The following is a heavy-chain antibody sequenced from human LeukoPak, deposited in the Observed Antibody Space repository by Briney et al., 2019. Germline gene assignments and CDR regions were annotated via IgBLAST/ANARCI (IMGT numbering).Heavy chain of an antibody. V-gene: IGHV3-23*01. D-gene: IGHD3-10*01. J-gene: IGHJ4*02. CDR3: TTRGSGSYYNEPLFDY. CDR1: GFTFSSYG. Sequence: GGSLRLSCAASGFTFSSYGMSWVRQAPGKGLEWVSAISGSGGSTYYADSVKGRFTISRDNSKNTLYLQMNSLKTEDTAVYYCTTRGSGSYYNEPLFDYWGQGTLVTVSS. CDR2: ISGSGGST.